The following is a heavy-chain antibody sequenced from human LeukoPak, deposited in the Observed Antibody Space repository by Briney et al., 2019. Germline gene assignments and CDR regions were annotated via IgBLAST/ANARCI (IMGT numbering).Heavy chain of an antibody. Sequence: GGSLRHSCVASGFTFGKYWMSWVRQAPGKGLEWVANIKLDGSEKNYVDSVKGRFTISRDNTKNSLYLQMNSLRAEDTAVFYCARDLDSSGWSPFDYWGQGTLVTVSS. CDR3: ARDLDSSGWSPFDY. CDR2: IKLDGSEK. V-gene: IGHV3-7*03. CDR1: GFTFGKYW. J-gene: IGHJ4*02. D-gene: IGHD6-19*01.